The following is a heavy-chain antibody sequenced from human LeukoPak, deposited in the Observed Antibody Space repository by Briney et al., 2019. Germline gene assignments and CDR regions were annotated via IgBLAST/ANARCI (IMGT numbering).Heavy chain of an antibody. CDR3: ASNIVVVVAAPQVKAFDI. J-gene: IGHJ3*02. D-gene: IGHD2-15*01. Sequence: GGSLRLSCAASGFTFSSYAMSWVRQAPGKGLEWVSAISGSGGSIYYADSVKGRFTISRDNSKNTLYLQMNSLRAEDTAVYYCASNIVVVVAAPQVKAFDIWGQGTMVTVSS. V-gene: IGHV3-23*01. CDR1: GFTFSSYA. CDR2: ISGSGGSI.